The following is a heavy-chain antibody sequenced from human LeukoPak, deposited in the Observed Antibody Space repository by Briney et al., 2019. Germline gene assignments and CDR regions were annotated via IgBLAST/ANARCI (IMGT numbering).Heavy chain of an antibody. CDR1: GYTFTSYG. CDR2: IIPIFGTA. D-gene: IGHD3-10*01. J-gene: IGHJ5*02. Sequence: ASVKVSCKASGYTFTSYGINWVRQAPGQGLEWMGGIIPIFGTANYAQKFQGRVTITADESTSTAYMELSSLRSEDTAVYYCARDWYYGSGSYYPFDPWGQGTLVTVSS. V-gene: IGHV1-69*13. CDR3: ARDWYYGSGSYYPFDP.